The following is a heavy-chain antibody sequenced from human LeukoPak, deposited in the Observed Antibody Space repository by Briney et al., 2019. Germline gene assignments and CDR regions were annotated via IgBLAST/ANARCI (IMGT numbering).Heavy chain of an antibody. Sequence: ASVTVSCKASGGTFSSYAISWVRQAPGQGLEWMGWINPNSGGTKYAQKFQGRVTLTRDTSISTAYLELSRLKSDDAAVYYCARAYTGFEGFDYWGQGSLVTVSS. CDR1: GGTFSSYA. D-gene: IGHD5-12*01. V-gene: IGHV1-2*02. CDR3: ARAYTGFEGFDY. CDR2: INPNSGGT. J-gene: IGHJ4*02.